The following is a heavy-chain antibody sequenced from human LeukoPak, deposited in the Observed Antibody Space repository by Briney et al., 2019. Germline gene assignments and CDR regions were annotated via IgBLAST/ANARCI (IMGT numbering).Heavy chain of an antibody. Sequence: GASVKVSCKASGYTFTGYYMHWVRQAPGQGLEWMGWINPNSGNTGYAQKFQGRLTITRNTSITTAYMELSSLRSEDTAVYYCARVEYGGYVNWGQGTLVTVSS. J-gene: IGHJ4*02. CDR3: ARVEYGGYVN. CDR1: GYTFTGYY. D-gene: IGHD4-23*01. CDR2: INPNSGNT. V-gene: IGHV1-8*03.